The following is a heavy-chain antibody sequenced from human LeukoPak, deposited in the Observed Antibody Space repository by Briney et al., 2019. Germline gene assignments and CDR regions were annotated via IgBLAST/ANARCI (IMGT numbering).Heavy chain of an antibody. CDR3: ARDLGSGSYQELDY. CDR2: IYTSGST. CDR1: GVSISSYY. V-gene: IGHV4-4*07. J-gene: IGHJ4*02. Sequence: PSETLSLTCTVSGVSISSYYWSWIRQPAGKGLEWIGRIYTSGSTNYYPSLKSRVTISADKSKSQVSLKLSSVTAADTAVYYCARDLGSGSYQELDYWGQGTLVTVSS. D-gene: IGHD3-10*01.